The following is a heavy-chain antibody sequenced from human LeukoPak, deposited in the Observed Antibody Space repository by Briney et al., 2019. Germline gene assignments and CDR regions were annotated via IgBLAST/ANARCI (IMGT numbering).Heavy chain of an antibody. J-gene: IGHJ4*02. D-gene: IGHD4-17*01. CDR2: TNHSGST. Sequence: PSETLSLTCAVYGGSFSGYYWSWIRQPPGKGLEWIGETNHSGSTNYKPSLKSRVTISVDTSKNQFSLKLSSVTAADTAVYYCASVYGDYGSPASPIDYWGQGTLVTVSS. CDR1: GGSFSGYY. CDR3: ASVYGDYGSPASPIDY. V-gene: IGHV4-34*01.